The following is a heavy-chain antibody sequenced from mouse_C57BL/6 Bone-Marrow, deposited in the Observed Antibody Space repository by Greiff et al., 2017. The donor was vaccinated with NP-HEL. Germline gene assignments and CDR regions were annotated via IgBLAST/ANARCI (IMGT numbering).Heavy chain of an antibody. CDR3: ARDDY. CDR2: ISDGGSYT. Sequence: EVKVVEYGGGLVKPGGSLKLSCAASGFTFSSYAMSWVRQTPEKRLEWVATISDGGSYTYYPDNVKGRFTISRDNAKNNLYLQMSHLKSEDTAMYYCARDDYWGQGTTLTVSS. V-gene: IGHV5-4*01. CDR1: GFTFSSYA. J-gene: IGHJ2*01.